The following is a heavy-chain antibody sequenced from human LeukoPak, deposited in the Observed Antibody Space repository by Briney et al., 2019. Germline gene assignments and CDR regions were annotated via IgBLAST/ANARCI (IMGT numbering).Heavy chain of an antibody. CDR3: ARVCVESENLGY. J-gene: IGHJ4*02. CDR1: GGSFSGYY. CDR2: INHSGST. D-gene: IGHD5-24*01. V-gene: IGHV4-34*01. Sequence: SETLSLTCAVYGGSFSGYYWSWIRQPPGKGLEWIGEINHSGSTNYNPSLKSRVTISVDTSKNQFSLKLGSVTAADTAVYYCARVCVESENLGYWGQGTLVTVSS.